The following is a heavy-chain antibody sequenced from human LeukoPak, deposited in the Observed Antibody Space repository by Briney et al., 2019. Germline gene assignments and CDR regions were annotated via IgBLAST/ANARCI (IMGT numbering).Heavy chain of an antibody. V-gene: IGHV1-46*01. CDR3: ARDRPEDVYYGMDV. J-gene: IGHJ6*02. Sequence: VASVKVSCKASGYTFTSYAMNWVRQAPGQGLEWMGIINPSGGSTSYARKFQGRVTMTRDTSTSTVYMELSSLRSEDTAVYYCARDRPEDVYYGMDVWGQGTTVTVSS. D-gene: IGHD2-15*01. CDR1: GYTFTSYA. CDR2: INPSGGST.